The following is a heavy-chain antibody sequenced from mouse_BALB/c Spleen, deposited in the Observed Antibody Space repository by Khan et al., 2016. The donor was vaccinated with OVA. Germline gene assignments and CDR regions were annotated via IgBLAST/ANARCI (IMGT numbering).Heavy chain of an antibody. V-gene: IGHV5-6*01. CDR2: ISTGGHYT. CDR3: ERLAYYYDGEGFAY. J-gene: IGHJ3*01. CDR1: GFTFSTYG. Sequence: EVELVESGGDLVEPGGSLKLSCAASGFTFSTYGMSWVRQTPDKRLEWVATISTGGHYTYYPDSVRGRFTISRDNAKNTLYLQMTSLKSTDTAMFYCERLAYYYDGEGFAYWGQGTLVTVSA. D-gene: IGHD1-1*01.